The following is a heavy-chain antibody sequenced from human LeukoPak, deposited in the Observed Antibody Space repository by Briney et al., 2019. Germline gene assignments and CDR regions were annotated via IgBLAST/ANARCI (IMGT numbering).Heavy chain of an antibody. J-gene: IGHJ3*02. V-gene: IGHV3-7*01. CDR2: IKQDGSEK. Sequence: GGSLRLSCAASGFTFSSYWMSWVRQAPGKGLEWVAAIKQDGSEKYYVDSVKGRSTISRDNAKNSVYLQMNSLRAEDTAVYYCARESVRNYVGRGAFDIWGQGTMVTVSS. CDR3: ARESVRNYVGRGAFDI. D-gene: IGHD1-7*01. CDR1: GFTFSSYW.